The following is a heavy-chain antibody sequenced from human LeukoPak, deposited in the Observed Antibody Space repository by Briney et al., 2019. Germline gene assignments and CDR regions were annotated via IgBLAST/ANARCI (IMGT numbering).Heavy chain of an antibody. V-gene: IGHV3-30-3*01. D-gene: IGHD4-17*01. CDR3: ARDYGDPYYYMDV. CDR1: GFTFSSYA. Sequence: GRSLRLSCAASGFTFSSYAMHWVRQAPGKGLEWVAVISYDGSNKYYADSVKGRFTISRDNSKNTLYLQMNSLRAEDTAVYYCARDYGDPYYYMDVWGKGTTVTVSS. CDR2: ISYDGSNK. J-gene: IGHJ6*03.